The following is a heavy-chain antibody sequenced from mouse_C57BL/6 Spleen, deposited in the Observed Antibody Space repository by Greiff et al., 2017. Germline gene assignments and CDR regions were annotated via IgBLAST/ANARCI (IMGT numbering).Heavy chain of an antibody. CDR3: ARSRDDTTGFAY. V-gene: IGHV1-82*01. D-gene: IGHD1-1*01. Sequence: VQLQQSGPELVKPGASVKISCKASGYAFSSSWMNWVKQRPGKGLEWIGRIYPGDGDTNYNGKFKGKATLTADKSSSTAYMQLSSLTSEDSAVYFCARSRDDTTGFAYWGQGTLVTVSA. CDR2: IYPGDGDT. CDR1: GYAFSSSW. J-gene: IGHJ3*01.